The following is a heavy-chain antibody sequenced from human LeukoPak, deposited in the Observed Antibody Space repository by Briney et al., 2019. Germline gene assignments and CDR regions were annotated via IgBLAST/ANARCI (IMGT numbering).Heavy chain of an antibody. CDR2: ISYDGSNK. CDR3: ARGEPIVGATYYYYGMDV. J-gene: IGHJ6*04. V-gene: IGHV3-30*04. CDR1: GFTFSSYA. D-gene: IGHD1-26*01. Sequence: PGGSLRLSCAASGFTFSSYAMHWVRQAPGKGLEWVAVISYDGSNKYYADSVKGRFTISRDNSKNTLYLQMNSLRAEDTAVYYCARGEPIVGATYYYYGMDVWGKGTTVTVSS.